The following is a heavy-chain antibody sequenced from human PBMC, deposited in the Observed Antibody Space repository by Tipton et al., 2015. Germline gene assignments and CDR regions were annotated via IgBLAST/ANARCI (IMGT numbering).Heavy chain of an antibody. Sequence: TLSLTCTVSGGSIRSSSYYWGWIRQPPGKGLEWIGYIYYSGSTNYNPSLKSRVTISVDTSKNQFSLKLSSVTAADTAVYYCARFDYGDYLTGFDPWGQGTLVTVSS. CDR1: GGSIRSSSYY. V-gene: IGHV4-61*05. CDR2: IYYSGST. CDR3: ARFDYGDYLTGFDP. D-gene: IGHD4-17*01. J-gene: IGHJ5*02.